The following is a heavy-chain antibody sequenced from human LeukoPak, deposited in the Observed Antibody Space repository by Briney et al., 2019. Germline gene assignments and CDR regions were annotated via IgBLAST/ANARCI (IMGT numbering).Heavy chain of an antibody. CDR2: IYHSGST. Sequence: KPSETLSLTCAVSGYSISSGYYWGWIRQPPGKGLEWIGSIYHSGSTYYNPSLKSRVTISVDTSKNQFSLKLSSVTAADTAVYYCARPLPLGDDFWSGGGAFDIWGQGTMVTVSS. V-gene: IGHV4-38-2*01. J-gene: IGHJ3*02. D-gene: IGHD3-3*01. CDR1: GYSISSGYY. CDR3: ARPLPLGDDFWSGGGAFDI.